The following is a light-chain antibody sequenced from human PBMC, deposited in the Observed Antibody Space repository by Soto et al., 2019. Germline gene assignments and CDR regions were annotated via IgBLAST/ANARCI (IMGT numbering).Light chain of an antibody. CDR1: SSDVGGYNY. CDR3: CSYAGSYTHYV. J-gene: IGLJ1*01. Sequence: QSALTQPRSMSGSPGQSVTISCTGTSSDVGGYNYVSWYQQYPGKAPKVMIYAVTRRPSGVPDRISGSKSGNTASLTISGLQAEDEADYYCCSYAGSYTHYVFGTGTKVTVL. CDR2: AVT. V-gene: IGLV2-11*01.